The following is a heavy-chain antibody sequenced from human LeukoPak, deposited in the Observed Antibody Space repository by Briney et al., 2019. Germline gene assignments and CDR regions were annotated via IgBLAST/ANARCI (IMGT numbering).Heavy chain of an antibody. CDR3: GRKDLKTPMVLLDV. V-gene: IGHV3-23*01. Sequence: PGASLRLSCVASGFSLSGYAMSWVRQAPGKGLEWVSHIGTSDPGTFYAGSVKGRFTISRDNSENTLYLQMNSLRDEDTAVYYCGRKDLKTPMVLLDVWGQGTTVIVSS. J-gene: IGHJ6*02. D-gene: IGHD5-18*01. CDR2: IGTSDPGT. CDR1: GFSLSGYA.